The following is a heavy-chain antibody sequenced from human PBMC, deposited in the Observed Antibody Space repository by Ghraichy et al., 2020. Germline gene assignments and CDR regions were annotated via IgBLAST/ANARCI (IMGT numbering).Heavy chain of an antibody. CDR1: GYTFTTYA. J-gene: IGHJ6*02. CDR2: MNDGNGDT. D-gene: IGHD3-3*01. Sequence: ASVKVSCKASGYTFTTYAMHWVRQAPGQRLEWMGWMNDGNGDTKYAQKFQDRVSITRDTSASTVYVELSSLRSEDTAVYYCARDGHYDFWSGYYGPNLRGLDVWGQGTTVTVSS. V-gene: IGHV1-3*01. CDR3: ARDGHYDFWSGYYGPNLRGLDV.